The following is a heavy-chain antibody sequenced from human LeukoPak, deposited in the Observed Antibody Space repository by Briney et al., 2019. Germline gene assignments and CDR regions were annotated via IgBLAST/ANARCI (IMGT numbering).Heavy chain of an antibody. CDR1: GFTVSTNY. CDR2: IYSGGIT. CDR3: AKLGGQEVYNYYVGV. Sequence: GGSLRLSCAASGFTVSTNYMSWVRQAPGKGLEWVSLIYSGGITQYADSVKGRFTISRDNSKNTLYLQMTSLRAEDTAVYYCAKLGGQEVYNYYVGVWGKGTTVAVSS. D-gene: IGHD3-16*01. J-gene: IGHJ6*03. V-gene: IGHV3-66*01.